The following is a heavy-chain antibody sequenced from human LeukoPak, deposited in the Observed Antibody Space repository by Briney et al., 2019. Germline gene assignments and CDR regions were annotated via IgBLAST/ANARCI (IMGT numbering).Heavy chain of an antibody. CDR1: GFTFSSYA. CDR2: ISGSGGST. V-gene: IGHV3-23*01. Sequence: GGSLRLSCAASGFTFSSYAMSWVRQAPGKGLEWVSAISGSGGSTYYADSVKGRFTISRDNSKNTLYLQMNSLRAEDTAVYYCAREALTDCGGDCYPPPGDAFDIWGQGTMVTVSS. D-gene: IGHD2-21*02. J-gene: IGHJ3*02. CDR3: AREALTDCGGDCYPPPGDAFDI.